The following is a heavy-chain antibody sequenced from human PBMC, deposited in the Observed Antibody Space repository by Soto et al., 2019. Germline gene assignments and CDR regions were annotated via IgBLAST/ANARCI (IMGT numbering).Heavy chain of an antibody. CDR2: INPKSGDT. CDR3: AIIKQAPRATHF. Sequence: GASVKVSCKASGYTFTAYYLYWVRQAPGQGLEWLGRINPKSGDTNYAQKFQGRVTMTRDTSISTAYMELSSLRSDDTAFYYCAIIKQAPRATHFCGPGTLLSVS. V-gene: IGHV1-2*06. J-gene: IGHJ4*02. CDR1: GYTFTAYY.